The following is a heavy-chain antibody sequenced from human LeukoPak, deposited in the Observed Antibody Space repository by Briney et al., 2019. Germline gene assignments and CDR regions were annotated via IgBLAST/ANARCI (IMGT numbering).Heavy chain of an antibody. CDR3: ARHHYYGSGSYYDYYYYYYMDV. D-gene: IGHD3-10*01. CDR2: IYPGDSDT. V-gene: IGHV5-51*01. J-gene: IGHJ6*03. CDR1: GYSFTSYW. Sequence: GESLKISCKGSGYSFTSYWIGWVRQMPGKGLEWMGIIYPGDSDTRYSPSFQGQVTISADKSISTAYLQWSRLKASDTAMYYCARHHYYGSGSYYDYYYYYYMDVWGKGTTVTVSS.